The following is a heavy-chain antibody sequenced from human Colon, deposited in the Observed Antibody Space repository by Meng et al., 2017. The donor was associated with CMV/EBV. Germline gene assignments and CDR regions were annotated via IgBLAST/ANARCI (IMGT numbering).Heavy chain of an antibody. CDR2: IIGSGFYT. D-gene: IGHD3-3*01. J-gene: IGHJ4*01. CDR1: GFIFGDYA. V-gene: IGHV3-23*01. Sequence: GGSLRLSCAASGFIFGDYAMTWVRQAPGKGLEWVASIIGSGFYTYYADSVKGRFTISRDNSRNMIDLQMSDLTAEDTAVYYCARGTQYSDFWSGFPYWGHGTLVTVSS. CDR3: ARGTQYSDFWSGFPY.